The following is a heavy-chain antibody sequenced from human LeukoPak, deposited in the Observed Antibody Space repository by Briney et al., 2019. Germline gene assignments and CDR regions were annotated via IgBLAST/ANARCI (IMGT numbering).Heavy chain of an antibody. Sequence: GESLKISCKGSGFSLTTYDIAWVRQTPGKGLEWMGIISLGDSDTRYSPSFQGQVSISADKSISTAYLQWSSLKASDTAMYYCARRGGWELLPDYYYYMDVWGKGTTVTVSS. V-gene: IGHV5-51*01. CDR1: GFSLTTYD. CDR3: ARRGGWELLPDYYYYMDV. CDR2: ISLGDSDT. D-gene: IGHD1-26*01. J-gene: IGHJ6*03.